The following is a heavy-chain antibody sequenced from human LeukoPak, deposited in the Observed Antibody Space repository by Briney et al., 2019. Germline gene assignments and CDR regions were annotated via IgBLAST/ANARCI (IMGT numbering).Heavy chain of an antibody. CDR2: IKQDGSEK. D-gene: IGHD2-15*01. V-gene: IGHV3-7*03. CDR3: GRVSESLVNGGVSWSFDN. J-gene: IGHJ4*02. CDR1: GFTFSSYW. Sequence: GGSLRLSCAASGFTFSSYWMNWVRQAPGKGLEWVANIKQDGSEKYYVDSVKGRFTISRDNAKNSLYLQINSLRAEDTAVYYCGRVSESLVNGGVSWSFDNWGQGTLVTVSS.